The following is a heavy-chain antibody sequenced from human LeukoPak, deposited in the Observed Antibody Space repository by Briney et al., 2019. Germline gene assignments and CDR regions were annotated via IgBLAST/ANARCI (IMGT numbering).Heavy chain of an antibody. V-gene: IGHV3-30*18. Sequence: PGRSLRLSCAASGFTFSSYGMHCVRQAPGKGLEWVAVISYDGSNKYYADSVKGRFTISRDNSKNTLYLQMNSLRAEDTAVYYCANTEITMVRGVIRGDAFDIWGQGTMVTVSS. J-gene: IGHJ3*02. CDR3: ANTEITMVRGVIRGDAFDI. CDR2: ISYDGSNK. CDR1: GFTFSSYG. D-gene: IGHD3-10*01.